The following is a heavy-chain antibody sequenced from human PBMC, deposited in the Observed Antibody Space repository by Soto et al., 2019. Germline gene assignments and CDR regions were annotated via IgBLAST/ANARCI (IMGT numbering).Heavy chain of an antibody. J-gene: IGHJ5*02. CDR3: AKSERLEVLLWFGELVFDP. CDR2: ISYDGSNK. D-gene: IGHD3-10*01. CDR1: GFTFSSYG. V-gene: IGHV3-30*18. Sequence: QVQLVESGGGVVQPGRSLRLSCAASGFTFSSYGMHWVRQAPGKGLEWVAVISYDGSNKYYADSVKGRFTISRDNSKNTLYLQMNSLRAEDTAVYYCAKSERLEVLLWFGELVFDPWGQGTLVTVSS.